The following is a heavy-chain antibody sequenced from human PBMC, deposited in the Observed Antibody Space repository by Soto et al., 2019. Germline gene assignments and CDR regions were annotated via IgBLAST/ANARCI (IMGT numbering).Heavy chain of an antibody. CDR3: ARESEDLTSNFDY. Sequence: GGSLRLSCAASGFTLSRYSMNWVRQAPGKGLEWVSSISSTTNYIYYADSMKGRFTVSRDNAKNSGYLDMNSLSAEDTAVYYCARESEDLTSNFDYWGQGTLFTVSS. CDR2: ISSTTNYI. CDR1: GFTLSRYS. V-gene: IGHV3-21*01. J-gene: IGHJ4*02.